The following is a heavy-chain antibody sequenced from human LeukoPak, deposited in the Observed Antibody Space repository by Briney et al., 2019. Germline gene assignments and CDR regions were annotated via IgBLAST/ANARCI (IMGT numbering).Heavy chain of an antibody. CDR1: GFTFSSYG. V-gene: IGHV3-48*01. D-gene: IGHD3-3*01. Sequence: SGGSLRLSCAASGFTFSSYGMSWVRQAPGKGLEWVSDISSSSSTIYYADSVKGRFTISRDNAKNSLYLEMNSLRAEDTAVYYCARTYYDFWSGYYSHEGNPFDYWGQGTLVTVSS. J-gene: IGHJ4*02. CDR3: ARTYYDFWSGYYSHEGNPFDY. CDR2: ISSSSSTI.